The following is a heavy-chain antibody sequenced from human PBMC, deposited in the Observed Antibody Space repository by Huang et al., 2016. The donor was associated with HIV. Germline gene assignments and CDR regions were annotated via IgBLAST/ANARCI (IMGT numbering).Heavy chain of an antibody. CDR1: AFSFSTYW. CDR2: IREDRGQK. J-gene: IGHJ3*01. CDR3: ACDPFIKAFDL. V-gene: IGHV3-7*01. Sequence: EVQLVESGGGLVQPGGSLRLSCVHSAFSFSTYWMMWLRQVPGKGREWVASIREDRGQKDYLDAVQGRFIISRDNPKNSLYLQMNNVRAEDAGVYYCACDPFIKAFDLWGQGTLVTVSS.